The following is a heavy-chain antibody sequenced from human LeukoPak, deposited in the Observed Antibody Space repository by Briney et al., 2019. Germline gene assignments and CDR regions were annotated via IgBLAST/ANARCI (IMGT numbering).Heavy chain of an antibody. V-gene: IGHV3-49*03. CDR1: GFTFRDYA. J-gene: IGHJ4*02. CDR2: IRSKAYGGTT. CDR3: TRVNTAMVLDY. Sequence: QAGGSLRLSCTATGFTFRDYAMSWFRQAPGKGLEWVGFIRSKAYGGTTEYAASVKGRFTISRDDSKSIAYLQMNSLKTEHTAVYYCTRVNTAMVLDYWGQGTLVTVSS. D-gene: IGHD5-18*01.